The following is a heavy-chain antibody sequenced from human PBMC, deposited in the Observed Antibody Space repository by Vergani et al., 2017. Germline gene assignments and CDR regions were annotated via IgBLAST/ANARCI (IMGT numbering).Heavy chain of an antibody. Sequence: QVQLQASGPGRAKPSQTLSLTCTMSGGSISAGYYFWSWIRQPAGKGLEWLGHISASGNASHSPSLKTRVSMSVDTSKNQFSLTVASVTAADTAIYFCAGRSGGYYSGGKVHPLRTAFDVWGHGTVVTVSS. CDR3: AGRSGGYYSGGKVHPLRTAFDV. CDR1: GGSISAGYYF. D-gene: IGHD2-15*01. V-gene: IGHV4-61*02. J-gene: IGHJ3*01. CDR2: ISASGNA.